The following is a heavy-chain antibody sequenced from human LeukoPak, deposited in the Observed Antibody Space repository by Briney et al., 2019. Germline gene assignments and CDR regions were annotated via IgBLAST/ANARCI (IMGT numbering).Heavy chain of an antibody. Sequence: GGSLRLSCVASGFTFNSYAMSWVRQAPGKGLEWVSGISGSGGSTYYADSVKGRFTISRDNSKNTLYLQMNSLRAEDTAVYYCASLDQDIVVVPAAGDGFDIWGQGTMVTVSS. V-gene: IGHV3-23*01. CDR3: ASLDQDIVVVPAAGDGFDI. CDR2: ISGSGGST. CDR1: GFTFNSYA. J-gene: IGHJ3*02. D-gene: IGHD2-2*01.